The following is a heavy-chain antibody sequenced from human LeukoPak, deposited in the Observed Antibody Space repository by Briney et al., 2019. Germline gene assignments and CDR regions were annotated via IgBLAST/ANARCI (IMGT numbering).Heavy chain of an antibody. CDR1: GFSLSNYA. D-gene: IGHD5-12*01. Sequence: GGSLRLSCVVSGFSLSNYAMSWVRQAPGKGLEWVSYISERGGSTTYADSVKGRFTISRDNSKNTLYLQMNGLRAEDTAVYYCAKGRTDSGYDSWGQGTLVTVSS. J-gene: IGHJ5*02. V-gene: IGHV3-23*01. CDR2: ISERGGST. CDR3: AKGRTDSGYDS.